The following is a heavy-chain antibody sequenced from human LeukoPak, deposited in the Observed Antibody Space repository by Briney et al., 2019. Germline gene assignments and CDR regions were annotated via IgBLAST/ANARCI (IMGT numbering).Heavy chain of an antibody. CDR3: ARSHYDSPLQHPSYYFDY. J-gene: IGHJ4*02. CDR2: INHSGST. Sequence: SETLSLTCAVYGGSFSGYYWSWIRQPPGKGLEWIGEINHSGSTNYNPSLKSRVTISVDTSKNQFSLKLSSVTAADTAVYYCARSHYDSPLQHPSYYFDYWGQGTLVTVSS. V-gene: IGHV4-34*01. D-gene: IGHD3-3*01. CDR1: GGSFSGYY.